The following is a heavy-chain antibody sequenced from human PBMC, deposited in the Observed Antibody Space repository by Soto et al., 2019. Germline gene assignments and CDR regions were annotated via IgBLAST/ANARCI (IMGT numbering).Heavy chain of an antibody. J-gene: IGHJ4*02. D-gene: IGHD3-22*01. V-gene: IGHV3-23*01. CDR3: AKEEDSGGYKGFSFDF. Sequence: EVQLLESGGGLVRPGGSLRLPCPASGFTFTSYAMTWVRQAPGKGLRWVSGITGSGDITYYADSVKDRFTISRDNSKNTLYLQMNSLRAEDTAVYYCAKEEDSGGYKGFSFDFWGQGALVTVSS. CDR1: GFTFTSYA. CDR2: ITGSGDIT.